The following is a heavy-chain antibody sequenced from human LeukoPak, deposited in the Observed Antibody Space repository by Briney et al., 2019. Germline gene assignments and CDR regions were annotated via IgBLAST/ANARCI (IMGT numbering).Heavy chain of an antibody. CDR1: GFTFSTYA. V-gene: IGHV3-23*01. D-gene: IGHD3-9*01. CDR3: AKGNYDILTGPIYCFDY. CDR2: ISASGDST. J-gene: IGHJ4*02. Sequence: GGSLRLSCAASGFTFSTYAMSWVRQAPGKGLEWVSPISASGDSTYYADSVRGRFTISRDNSKNTLYLQMNSLRAEDTAVYYCAKGNYDILTGPIYCFDYWGQGTLVTVSS.